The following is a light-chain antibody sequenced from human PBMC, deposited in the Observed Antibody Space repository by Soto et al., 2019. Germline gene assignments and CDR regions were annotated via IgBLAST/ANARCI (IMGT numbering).Light chain of an antibody. V-gene: IGKV3-20*01. J-gene: IGKJ1*01. Sequence: ETVLTQSPGTLSLSPGERATLSCRASQTIRSNYLAWYRLTPGQAPRLLIYGASNRATGIADRFSGSGSGTDFTLIISRLEPEDFALYYCQQYGSSPWTFGQGTKVEIK. CDR1: QTIRSNY. CDR3: QQYGSSPWT. CDR2: GAS.